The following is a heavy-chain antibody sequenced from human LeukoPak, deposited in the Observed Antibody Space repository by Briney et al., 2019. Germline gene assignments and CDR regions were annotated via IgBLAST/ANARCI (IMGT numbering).Heavy chain of an antibody. J-gene: IGHJ3*02. Sequence: GGSLRLSCAASGFTFSSYSMNWVREAPGKGLEWVSSISSSSSYIYYADSVKGRFTISRDNAKNSLYLQMNSLRAEDTAVYYCASASYGSGTYAFDIWGQGTMVTVSS. CDR2: ISSSSSYI. CDR1: GFTFSSYS. D-gene: IGHD3-10*01. V-gene: IGHV3-21*01. CDR3: ASASYGSGTYAFDI.